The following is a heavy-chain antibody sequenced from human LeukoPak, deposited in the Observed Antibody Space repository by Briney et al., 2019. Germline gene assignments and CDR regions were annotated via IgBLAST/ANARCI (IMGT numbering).Heavy chain of an antibody. D-gene: IGHD6-13*01. CDR3: ARPSEAAGPLSFAH. Sequence: PSETLSLTCTVSSGSVTTIYWSWIRQPPGKGLEWIAYIYNSGSTNYNPSLKSRVTISVDTPKSQVSLRLSSVTAADTSVYYCARPSEAAGPLSFAHWGQGILVTVSS. V-gene: IGHV4-59*08. CDR1: SGSVTTIY. J-gene: IGHJ4*02. CDR2: IYNSGST.